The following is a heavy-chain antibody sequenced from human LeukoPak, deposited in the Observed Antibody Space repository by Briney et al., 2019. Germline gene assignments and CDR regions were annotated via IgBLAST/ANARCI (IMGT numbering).Heavy chain of an antibody. CDR2: IKSDGST. Sequence: GGSLRLSCAASGFTFSSYWMHWVRQAPGKGLVWVSRIKSDGSTNYADSVKGRFTISRDNAKNTPSLQMNSLRAEDTGVYYCARAPSEIGGYYPEYFRHWGQGTLVTVSS. V-gene: IGHV3-74*01. D-gene: IGHD3-22*01. CDR3: ARAPSEIGGYYPEYFRH. J-gene: IGHJ1*01. CDR1: GFTFSSYW.